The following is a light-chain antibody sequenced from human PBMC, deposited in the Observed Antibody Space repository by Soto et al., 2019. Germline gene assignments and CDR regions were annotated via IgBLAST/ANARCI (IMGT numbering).Light chain of an antibody. V-gene: IGKV3-20*01. J-gene: IGKJ1*01. CDR3: QQYGSSYPWT. CDR1: QSVSSTY. CDR2: GAS. Sequence: FTQSQSTLSLSPGERATLSFRAIQSVSSTYLAWYQQKPGQAPRLLIYGASSRATGIPDRFSGSGSGTDFTLTIRRLEPEDFAVYYCQQYGSSYPWTFGQGIKVDVK.